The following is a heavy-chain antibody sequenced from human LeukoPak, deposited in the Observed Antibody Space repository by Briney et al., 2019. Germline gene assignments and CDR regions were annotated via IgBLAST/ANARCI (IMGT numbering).Heavy chain of an antibody. Sequence: GGSLRLTCAASGFTFDDYAMHWVRQAPGKGLEWVSGISWNSGSIGYADSVKGRFTISRDNAKNSLYLQMNSLRAEDTALYYCAKSYYYDSSGYTHWGQGTLVTVSS. J-gene: IGHJ1*01. CDR2: ISWNSGSI. CDR3: AKSYYYDSSGYTH. V-gene: IGHV3-9*01. D-gene: IGHD3-22*01. CDR1: GFTFDDYA.